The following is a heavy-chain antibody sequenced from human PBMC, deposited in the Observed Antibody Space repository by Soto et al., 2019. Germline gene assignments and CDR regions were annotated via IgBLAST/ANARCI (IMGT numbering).Heavy chain of an antibody. Sequence: EVQLLESGGGLVPPGGSLRLSCAASGFTFSSYTMNWVRQAPGKGLEWVSAITSSGGTTYYADSVKGRFTVSRDNSENTLYVQMTRLRAEDTAEYYCAKDRGGRAIFGVVIIDGMDVWGQGTTVTVSS. CDR2: ITSSGGTT. CDR1: GFTFSSYT. J-gene: IGHJ6*02. CDR3: AKDRGGRAIFGVVIIDGMDV. D-gene: IGHD3-3*01. V-gene: IGHV3-23*01.